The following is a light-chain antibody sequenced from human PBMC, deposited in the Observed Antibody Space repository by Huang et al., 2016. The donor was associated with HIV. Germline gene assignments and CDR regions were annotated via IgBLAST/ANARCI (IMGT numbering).Light chain of an antibody. J-gene: IGKJ1*01. CDR3: QQYNSWPWT. V-gene: IGKV3-15*01. CDR2: GAY. CDR1: QSVSSN. Sequence: EIVMTQSPATLSVSPGERATLSCGASQSVSSNLVWYQQKPGQAPRLLMYGAYTRATGIPARFSGSGSGTEFTLTISSLQSEDFAVYYCQQYNSWPWTFGQGTKVEIK.